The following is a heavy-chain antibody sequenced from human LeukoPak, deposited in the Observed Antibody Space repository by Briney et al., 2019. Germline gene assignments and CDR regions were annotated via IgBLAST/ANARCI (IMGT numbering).Heavy chain of an antibody. D-gene: IGHD2-2*01. CDR1: GYTFTGYY. V-gene: IGHV1-2*02. Sequence: GASVKVSCKASGYTFTGYYMHWVRQAPGQGLEWMGWINPNSGGTNYAQKFQGRVTITRDTSISTAYMELSRLRSDDTAVYYCARGPAATAYYYYYMDVWGKGTTVTVSS. CDR3: ARGPAATAYYYYYMDV. J-gene: IGHJ6*03. CDR2: INPNSGGT.